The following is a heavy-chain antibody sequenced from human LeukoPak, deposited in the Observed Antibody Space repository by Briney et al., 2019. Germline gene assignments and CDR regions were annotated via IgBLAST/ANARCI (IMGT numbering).Heavy chain of an antibody. J-gene: IGHJ1*01. D-gene: IGHD3-22*01. CDR1: GFTFSSYG. Sequence: GGSLRLSCAASGFTFSSYGMHWVRQAPGKGLEWVAFIRYDGSNKYYADSVKGRLTISRDNSRNTLYLQMNSLRAEDTAVYYCAKVSFPGIVVSQSFQHWGQGTLVTVSS. CDR2: IRYDGSNK. CDR3: AKVSFPGIVVSQSFQH. V-gene: IGHV3-30*02.